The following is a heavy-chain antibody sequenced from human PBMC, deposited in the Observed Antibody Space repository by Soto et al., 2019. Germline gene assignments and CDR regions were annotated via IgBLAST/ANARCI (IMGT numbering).Heavy chain of an antibody. CDR1: GFTFGSYW. J-gene: IGHJ6*02. CDR3: ASVLSDFWRRPYXMAL. V-gene: IGHV3-74*01. Sequence: PGGSLRLSCAASGFTFGSYWMHWVRQAPGKGLVWVSRINTDGSSTTYADSVKGRFTISRDNAKNTLYLQMNTLRAEDTAVYYCASVLSDFWRRPYXMALWHQGTTVTVSS. D-gene: IGHD3-3*01. CDR2: INTDGSST.